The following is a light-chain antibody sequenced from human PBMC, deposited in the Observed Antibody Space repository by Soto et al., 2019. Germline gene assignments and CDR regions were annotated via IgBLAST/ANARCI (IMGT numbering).Light chain of an antibody. CDR2: GAS. Sequence: EIVLTQSPGTLSLSPGERATLSCRTSQSVRSSHLAWYQQKPGQAPRLLIYGASNRATGIPDRFSGSGSGTDFILTINTLEPEDFAVYYCQEFASNFGGGTKVDIK. J-gene: IGKJ4*01. CDR1: QSVRSSH. CDR3: QEFASN. V-gene: IGKV3-20*01.